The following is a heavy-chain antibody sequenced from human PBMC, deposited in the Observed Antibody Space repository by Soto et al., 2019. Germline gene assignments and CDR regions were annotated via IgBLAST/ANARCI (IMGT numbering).Heavy chain of an antibody. V-gene: IGHV3-30*03. CDR3: VRDRGVAVAGSGGMDV. D-gene: IGHD6-19*01. CDR1: GFTLSSYG. Sequence: QVQLVESGGGVVQPGRSLRLSCVVSGFTLSSYGIHWVRQAPGKGLEWAAVTSYDGNNRYYADSVKGRFTISRDNSKTTVSPKMNSLRAEDTAVYDCVRDRGVAVAGSGGMDVWGQGTTVAVSS. CDR2: TSYDGNNR. J-gene: IGHJ6*02.